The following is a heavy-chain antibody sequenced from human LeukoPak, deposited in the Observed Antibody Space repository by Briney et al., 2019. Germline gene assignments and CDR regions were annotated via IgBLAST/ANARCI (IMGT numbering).Heavy chain of an antibody. CDR3: ARDRSIVVVTATDDAFDI. CDR2: INSDGSST. CDR1: GFTFSSYW. J-gene: IGHJ3*02. D-gene: IGHD2-21*02. V-gene: IGHV3-74*01. Sequence: PGGSLRLSCAASGFTFSSYWMHWVRQAPGKGLVWVSRINSDGSSTSHADSVKGRFTISRDNAKNTLYLQMNSLRAEDTAVYYCARDRSIVVVTATDDAFDIWGQGTMVTVSS.